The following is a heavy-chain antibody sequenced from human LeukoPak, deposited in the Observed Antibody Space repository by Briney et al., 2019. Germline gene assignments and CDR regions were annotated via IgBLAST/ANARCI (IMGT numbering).Heavy chain of an antibody. CDR2: IWYDGSNK. Sequence: GGSLRLSCAASGFTFSSYGMHWVRQAPGKGLGWVAVIWYDGSNKYYADSVKGRFTISRDNSKNTLYLQMNSLRAEDTAVYYCARDKGYCSGGSCPFYYYYGMDVWGQGTTVTVSS. CDR1: GFTFSSYG. J-gene: IGHJ6*02. V-gene: IGHV3-33*01. CDR3: ARDKGYCSGGSCPFYYYYGMDV. D-gene: IGHD2-15*01.